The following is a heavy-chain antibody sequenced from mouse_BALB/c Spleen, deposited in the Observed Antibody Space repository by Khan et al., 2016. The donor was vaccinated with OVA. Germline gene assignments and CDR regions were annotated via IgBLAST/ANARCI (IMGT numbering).Heavy chain of an antibody. Sequence: QVQLKESGPGLVAPSQSLSITCTVSGFSLTGYGVNWVRQPPGKGLEWLGMIWGDGSTDYNSALKSRLSISKDNSKSQVFLKMNSLQTDETARYYCARAYYANYREAMDFWGQGTSVTVSS. J-gene: IGHJ4*01. CDR3: ARAYYANYREAMDF. D-gene: IGHD2-10*01. CDR1: GFSLTGYG. CDR2: IWGDGST. V-gene: IGHV2-6-7*01.